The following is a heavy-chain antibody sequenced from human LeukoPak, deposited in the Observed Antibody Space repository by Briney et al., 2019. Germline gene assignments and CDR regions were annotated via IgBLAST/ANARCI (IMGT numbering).Heavy chain of an antibody. V-gene: IGHV5-51*01. CDR1: GYSFTSYW. Sequence: GESLKISCKGSGYSFTSYWIGWVRQMPGKGLEWMGIIYPGDSDTRYSPSFQCHVTISADKSISTAYLQWSSLKASDTAMYYCARSALGPTPDYYYMDVWGKGTTVTVSS. J-gene: IGHJ6*03. CDR3: ARSALGPTPDYYYMDV. CDR2: IYPGDSDT.